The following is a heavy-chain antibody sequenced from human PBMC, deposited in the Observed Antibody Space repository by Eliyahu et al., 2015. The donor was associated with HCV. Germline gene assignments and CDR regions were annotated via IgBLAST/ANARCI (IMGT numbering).Heavy chain of an antibody. CDR3: ARGISIAAAVDY. J-gene: IGHJ4*02. Sequence: QVQLQESGPGLVKPSQTLSLTCTVSGGSISSGGYYWSWIRQHPGKGLEGIGVIYYSGSTYYNPSLKSRVTISVDTSKNQFSLKLSSVTAADTAVYYCARGISIAAAVDYWGQGTLVTVSS. V-gene: IGHV4-31*03. D-gene: IGHD6-13*01. CDR2: IYYSGST. CDR1: GGSISSGGYY.